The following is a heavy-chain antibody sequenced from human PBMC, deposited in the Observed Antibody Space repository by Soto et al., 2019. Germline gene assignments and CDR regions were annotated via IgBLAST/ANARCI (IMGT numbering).Heavy chain of an antibody. CDR2: ISYDGSDK. V-gene: IGHV3-30*03. CDR3: ARTGLFIVQATSYYYCLDV. D-gene: IGHD2-8*01. CDR1: GFTFRSYG. Sequence: PGGSLRLSCAGSGFTFRSYGMHWVRQAPGKGLVWVAIISYDGSDKYYADSVKGRFTISRDNSKNTLYLQMNSLKPEDTAVYYCARTGLFIVQATSYYYCLDVWGQGTTVNV. J-gene: IGHJ6*02.